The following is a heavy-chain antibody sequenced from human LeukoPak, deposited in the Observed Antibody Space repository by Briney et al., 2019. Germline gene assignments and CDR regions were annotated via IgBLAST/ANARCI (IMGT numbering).Heavy chain of an antibody. D-gene: IGHD3-16*01. CDR1: GYTFTSYA. Sequence: ASVKVSCKASGYTFTSYAMNWVRQAPGQGLEWMGWINTNTGNPMYAQGFTGRFVFSLDTSVSTAYLQISSLKAEDTAVYYCARGHLYDYVWGTILDYWGQGTLVTVSS. CDR2: INTNTGNP. J-gene: IGHJ4*02. V-gene: IGHV7-4-1*02. CDR3: ARGHLYDYVWGTILDY.